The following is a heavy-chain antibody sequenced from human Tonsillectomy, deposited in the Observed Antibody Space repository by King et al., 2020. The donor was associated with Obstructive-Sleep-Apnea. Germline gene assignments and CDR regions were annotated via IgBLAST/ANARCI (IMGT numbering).Heavy chain of an antibody. CDR2: IKSKTDGGTT. CDR3: TTRLFTVTEYYYYFYGTDV. CDR1: GFTFSNAW. D-gene: IGHD4-17*01. J-gene: IGHJ6*02. Sequence: EVQLVESGGGLVKPGGSLRLSCAASGFTFSNAWMSWVRQAPGQGLEWVGRIKSKTDGGTTDSAAPVKGRFTISRDDSKTTLYLQMNSLKTEDTAVYYCTTRLFTVTEYYYYFYGTDVWGQGTTVIVSS. V-gene: IGHV3-15*01.